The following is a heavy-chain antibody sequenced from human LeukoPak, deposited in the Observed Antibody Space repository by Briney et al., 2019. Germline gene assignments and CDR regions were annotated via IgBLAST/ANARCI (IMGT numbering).Heavy chain of an antibody. D-gene: IGHD5-18*01. V-gene: IGHV1-18*01. Sequence: ASVKVSCKASGYTFTSYGISWVRQAPGQGLEWMGWISAYNGNTNYAQKLQGRVTMTTDTYTSTAYMELRSLRSDDTAVYYCARAARGYSYGYPSDYWGQGTLVTVSS. CDR2: ISAYNGNT. CDR1: GYTFTSYG. CDR3: ARAARGYSYGYPSDY. J-gene: IGHJ4*02.